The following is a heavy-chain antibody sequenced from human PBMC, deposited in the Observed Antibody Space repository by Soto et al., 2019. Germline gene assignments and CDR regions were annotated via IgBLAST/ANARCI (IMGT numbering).Heavy chain of an antibody. CDR2: ISHDGANT. CDR1: GFTFSVYS. J-gene: IGHJ4*02. V-gene: IGHV3-30-3*01. Sequence: PGGSLRLSCAASGFTFSVYSMHWVRQAPGKGLAWVAFISHDGANTYLADSVKGRFTVSRDNSKNRLFLQMNSLRPEDTAVYYCARDPTRLRWIFDYWGQGTLVTVSS. CDR3: ARDPTRLRWIFDY. D-gene: IGHD5-12*01.